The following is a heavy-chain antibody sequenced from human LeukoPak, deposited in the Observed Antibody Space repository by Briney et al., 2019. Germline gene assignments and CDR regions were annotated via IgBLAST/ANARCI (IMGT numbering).Heavy chain of an antibody. CDR1: GYTFTSYG. V-gene: IGHV1-18*01. Sequence: GASVKVSCKASGYTFTSYGISWVRQAPGQGLEWMGWISAYNGNTNYAQKLQGRVTMTTDTYTRTAYMGLRSLRSDDTAVYYCARSTIFGVVTPINDDYDYWGQGTLVTVSS. CDR3: ARSTIFGVVTPINDDYDY. J-gene: IGHJ4*02. D-gene: IGHD3-3*01. CDR2: ISAYNGNT.